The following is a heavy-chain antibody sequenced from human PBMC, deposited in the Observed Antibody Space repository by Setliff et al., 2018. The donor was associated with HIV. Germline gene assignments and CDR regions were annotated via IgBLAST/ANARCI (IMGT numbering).Heavy chain of an antibody. J-gene: IGHJ6*03. CDR3: ARGNYDTSDYYTNFHYYYMDV. CDR1: GDPISTYY. D-gene: IGHD3-22*01. Sequence: PSETLSLTCTVSGDPISTYYWSWVRKPPGKGLEWIGYVYYSGSTSYSPSLRGRVTMSVDPSKNQFSLKLNSVTAADTAIYYCARGNYDTSDYYTNFHYYYMDVWGKGTAVTVSS. V-gene: IGHV4-59*01. CDR2: VYYSGST.